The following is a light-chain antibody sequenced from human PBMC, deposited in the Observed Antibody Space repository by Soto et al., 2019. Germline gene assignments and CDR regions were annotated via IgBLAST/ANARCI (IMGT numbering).Light chain of an antibody. CDR2: GNS. CDR1: SSNIGAGYD. V-gene: IGLV1-40*01. CDR3: QSYDSSLSAHVV. Sequence: QSVLTQPPSVSGAPGQRVTISCTGSSSNIGAGYDVHWYQQLPGTAPKLLIYGNSNRPSGAPDRFSGSKSGTSASLAMTGLQAEDEADYYCQSYDSSLSAHVVFGGGTKVTVL. J-gene: IGLJ2*01.